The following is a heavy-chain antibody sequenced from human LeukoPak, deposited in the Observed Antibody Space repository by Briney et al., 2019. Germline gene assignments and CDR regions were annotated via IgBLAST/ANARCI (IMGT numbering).Heavy chain of an antibody. V-gene: IGHV1-69*05. D-gene: IGHD3-22*01. CDR1: GGTFSSYA. CDR3: ARANDDDSSGYHTSWFDP. J-gene: IGHJ5*02. CDR2: IIPIFCTA. Sequence: ASVKVSCKASGGTFSSYAISWVRQAPGQGLEWMGRIIPIFCTANYAQKFQGRVTITTDESTSTASMELSSRRSEDMAVYYCARANDDDSSGYHTSWFDPWGQGTLVTVSS.